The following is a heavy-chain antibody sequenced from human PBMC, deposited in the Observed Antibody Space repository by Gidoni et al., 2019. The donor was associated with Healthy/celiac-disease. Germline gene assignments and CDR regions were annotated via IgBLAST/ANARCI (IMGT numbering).Heavy chain of an antibody. CDR1: GFTFSSHG. CDR2: IAYDGSNK. CDR3: AKESSLWLGMDV. V-gene: IGHV3-30*18. Sequence: QVQLVESGGGVVQPGRSLRLSCVASGFTFSSHGMHWVRQAPGKGLEWVAVIAYDGSNKYYADSVKGRFTISRDKSKNTVYLQMNSLRAEDTAVYYCAKESSLWLGMDVWGQGTTVTVSS. J-gene: IGHJ6*02. D-gene: IGHD5-18*01.